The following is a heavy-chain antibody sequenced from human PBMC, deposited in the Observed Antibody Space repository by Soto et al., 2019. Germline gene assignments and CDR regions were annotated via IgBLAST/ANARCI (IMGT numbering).Heavy chain of an antibody. CDR1: GFTFSSYD. J-gene: IGHJ4*02. CDR2: ISSNGGTT. D-gene: IGHD1-7*01. CDR3: VRRVSGNYDY. V-gene: IGHV3-64*01. Sequence: EVQLAESGGGMVQPGGSLRLSCVASGFTFSSYDMHWVRQAPGKGLEYVSSISSNGGTTYYGNSVKGRFTLSRDNSKNTLYLQMGCLRAEDMAVYYCVRRVSGNYDYWGQGTLVTVSS.